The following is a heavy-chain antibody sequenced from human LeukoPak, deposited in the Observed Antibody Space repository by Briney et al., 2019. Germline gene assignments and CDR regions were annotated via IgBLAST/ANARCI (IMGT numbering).Heavy chain of an antibody. CDR2: IYYSGST. D-gene: IGHD3-3*01. V-gene: IGHV4-59*12. CDR1: GGSISSYY. CDR3: ARLTGRDDFWSGYPYYYGMDV. J-gene: IGHJ6*02. Sequence: PSETLSLTCTVSGGSISSYYWSWIRQPPGKGLEWIGYIYYSGSTNYNPSLKGRVTISVDTSKNQFSLKLSSVTAADTAVYYCARLTGRDDFWSGYPYYYGMDVWGQGTTVTVSS.